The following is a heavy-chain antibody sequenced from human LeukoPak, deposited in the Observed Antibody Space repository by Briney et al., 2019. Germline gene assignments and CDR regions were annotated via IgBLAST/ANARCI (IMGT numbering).Heavy chain of an antibody. V-gene: IGHV4-61*02. D-gene: IGHD6-19*01. CDR2: IYTSGST. J-gene: IGHJ4*02. Sequence: SETLSLTCTVSGGSISSGSYYWSWIRQTAGKGLEWIGRIYTSGSTNYNPSLKSRVTISVDTSKNQFSLKLSSVTAADTAVYYCARSGPQWLVPKGFDYWGQGTLVTVSS. CDR3: ARSGPQWLVPKGFDY. CDR1: GGSISSGSYY.